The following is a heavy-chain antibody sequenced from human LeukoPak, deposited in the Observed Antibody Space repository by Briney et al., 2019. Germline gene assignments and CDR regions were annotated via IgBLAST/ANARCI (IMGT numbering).Heavy chain of an antibody. CDR2: ISHAGDT. CDR3: ARGEVGEFDH. D-gene: IGHD1-26*01. Sequence: SETLSLTCTVSGYSITRACNWGWIRQSPEKGLEWIASISHAGDTYYNPSLKSRVTISVDTSKNLFSLTLASVTAPDTAVYFCARGEVGEFDHWGQGTLVTVSS. V-gene: IGHV4-38-2*02. J-gene: IGHJ4*02. CDR1: GYSITRACN.